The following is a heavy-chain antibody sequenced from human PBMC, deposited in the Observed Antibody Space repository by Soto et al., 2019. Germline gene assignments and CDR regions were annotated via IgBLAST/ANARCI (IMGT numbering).Heavy chain of an antibody. D-gene: IGHD4-4*01. Sequence: PGGSLRLSCAASGFTFSSYWMHWVRQAPGKGLVWVSRINSDGSSTSYADSVKGRFTIFRDNAKNTLYLQMNSLRAEDTAVYYCARERTETTPDVFGRPYYYYYMDVWGKGTTVTVSS. CDR1: GFTFSSYW. CDR2: INSDGSST. CDR3: ARERTETTPDVFGRPYYYYYMDV. V-gene: IGHV3-74*01. J-gene: IGHJ6*03.